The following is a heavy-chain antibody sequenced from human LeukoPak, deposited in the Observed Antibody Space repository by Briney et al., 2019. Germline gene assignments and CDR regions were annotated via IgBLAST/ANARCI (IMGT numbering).Heavy chain of an antibody. CDR2: ISSSSSYI. J-gene: IGHJ4*02. CDR1: GFTFSSYS. Sequence: GGSLRLSCAASGFTFSSYSMNWVRQAPGKGLEWVSSISSSSSYIYYADSVKGRFTISRDNAKNSLYLQRNSLRAEDTAVYYCARVITIFGVVSRSVDYWGQGTLVTVSS. D-gene: IGHD3-3*01. V-gene: IGHV3-21*01. CDR3: ARVITIFGVVSRSVDY.